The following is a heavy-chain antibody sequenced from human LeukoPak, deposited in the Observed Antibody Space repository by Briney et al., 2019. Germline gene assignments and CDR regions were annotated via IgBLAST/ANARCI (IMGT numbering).Heavy chain of an antibody. Sequence: ASVRLSCKASGYSFTNYGINWVRQAPGQGLEWMGWISAYNGDSNYAQKFQGRVTMTTDTSATTAHMELRSLTSEDTAVYYCARALPEEDYWGQGTLVTVSS. J-gene: IGHJ4*02. D-gene: IGHD1-26*01. CDR3: ARALPEEDY. CDR2: ISAYNGDS. V-gene: IGHV1-18*01. CDR1: GYSFTNYG.